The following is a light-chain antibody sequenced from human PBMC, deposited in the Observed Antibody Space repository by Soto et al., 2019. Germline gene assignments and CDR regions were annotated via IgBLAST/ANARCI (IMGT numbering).Light chain of an antibody. Sequence: EIVMTQSPATLSVSPGERATLSCRASQSVSSNLAWYQQKPGQPPRLLIYGASTRATSILTRCSGSGSGAEFTLTISSLQSEDFAVYYCQHYNNWPPWTFGQGTKVEIK. V-gene: IGKV3-15*01. CDR3: QHYNNWPPWT. CDR2: GAS. CDR1: QSVSSN. J-gene: IGKJ1*01.